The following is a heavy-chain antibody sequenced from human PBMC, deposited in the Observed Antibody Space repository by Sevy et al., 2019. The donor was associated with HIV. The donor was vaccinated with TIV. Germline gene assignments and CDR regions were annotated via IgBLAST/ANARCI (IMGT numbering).Heavy chain of an antibody. D-gene: IGHD2-8*02. V-gene: IGHV3-21*01. CDR3: ARGYCTGGVCSYIGGDFDY. J-gene: IGHJ4*02. CDR2: ISSSSSYI. Sequence: GGSLRLSCAASGFTFSSYSMNWVRQAPGKGLEWVSSISSSSSYIYYADSVKGRLTIFRDNAKNSLYLQMNSLRAEDTAVYYCARGYCTGGVCSYIGGDFDYWGQGTLVTVSS. CDR1: GFTFSSYS.